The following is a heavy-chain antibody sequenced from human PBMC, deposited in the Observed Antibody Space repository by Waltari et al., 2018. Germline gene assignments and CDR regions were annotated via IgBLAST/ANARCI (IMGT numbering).Heavy chain of an antibody. CDR3: ARIANPKYYYVG. D-gene: IGHD3-10*02. J-gene: IGHJ4*02. V-gene: IGHV4-38-2*01. CDR2: IYHSGGT. CDR1: GYSISSGYY. Sequence: QVQLQESGPGLVKPSETLSLTCAVSGYSISSGYYWGWIRQPPGKGLEWIGSIYHSGGTYYNPSLKRRVTISVDTSKNQFSLKLSSVTAADTAVYYCARIANPKYYYVGWSQGTLVTVSS.